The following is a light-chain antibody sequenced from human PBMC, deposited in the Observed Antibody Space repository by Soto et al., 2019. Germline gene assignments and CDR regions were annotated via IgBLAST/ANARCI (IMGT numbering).Light chain of an antibody. Sequence: DVVMTQSPLSLPVTLGQPATISCRSSQGLVYSDGNTYLSWFQQRPGQSPRRLISKISIRDSGVPDRFSGSGSGTEVTLKISRVEAEDVGVYYCLQGTRWPWTFGQGTRVEIK. J-gene: IGKJ1*01. CDR2: KIS. CDR1: QGLVYSDGNTY. V-gene: IGKV2-30*01. CDR3: LQGTRWPWT.